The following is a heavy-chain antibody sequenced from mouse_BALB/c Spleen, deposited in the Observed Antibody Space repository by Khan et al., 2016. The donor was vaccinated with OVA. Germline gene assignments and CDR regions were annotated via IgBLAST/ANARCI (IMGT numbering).Heavy chain of an antibody. CDR2: INPSNGYS. V-gene: IGHV1-4*01. CDR3: VRDGAYHRNDGWFAY. D-gene: IGHD2-14*01. J-gene: IGHJ3*01. CDR1: GYTFTSYT. Sequence: QVQLQQPGAELARPGASVKMSCKASGYTFTSYTIHWIKLRPGQGLEWIGYINPSNGYSNYNQKFRDKVTLTADKSSTTAYMQLSSLTSDDSAVYNCVRDGAYHRNDGWFAYWSLGTLVTVSA.